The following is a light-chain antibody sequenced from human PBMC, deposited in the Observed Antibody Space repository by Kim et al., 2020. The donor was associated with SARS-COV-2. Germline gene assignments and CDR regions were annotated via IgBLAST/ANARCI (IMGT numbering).Light chain of an antibody. CDR2: QDS. Sequence: VSPGQPASITCSGDKLGDRYACWYQQKPGQSPVVVIYQDSERPSGIPERFSGSNSGNTATLTISGTQAMDEADYYCQAWDSSTVVFGGGTQLTVL. CDR1: KLGDRY. CDR3: QAWDSSTVV. V-gene: IGLV3-1*01. J-gene: IGLJ2*01.